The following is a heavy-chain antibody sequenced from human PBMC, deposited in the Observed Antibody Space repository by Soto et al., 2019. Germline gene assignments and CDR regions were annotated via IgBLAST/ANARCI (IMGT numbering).Heavy chain of an antibody. J-gene: IGHJ3*02. D-gene: IGHD2-15*01. CDR3: AKTDYSPGAFDI. CDR2: ISGSGGST. CDR1: GFTFSSYA. V-gene: IGHV3-23*01. Sequence: GGSLRLSCAASGFTFSSYAMSWVRQAPGKGLEWVSAISGSGGSTYYADSVKGRFTISRDNSKNTLYLQMNSLRAEDTTVYYCAKTDYSPGAFDIWGQGTMVTVSS.